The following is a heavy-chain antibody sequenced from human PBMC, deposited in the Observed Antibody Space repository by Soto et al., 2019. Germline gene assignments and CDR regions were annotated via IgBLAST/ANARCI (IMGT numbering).Heavy chain of an antibody. V-gene: IGHV1-24*01. CDR3: ATRDSSGYYFDY. CDR1: GYTLTELS. CDR2: LDPEDGET. D-gene: IGHD3-22*01. Sequence: ASVKVSCKVSGYTLTELSMHWVRQAPGKGLEWMGGLDPEDGETIYAQKFQGRVTMTEDISTDTAYMELSSLRSEDTAVYYCATRDSSGYYFDYWGQGTLVTVSS. J-gene: IGHJ4*02.